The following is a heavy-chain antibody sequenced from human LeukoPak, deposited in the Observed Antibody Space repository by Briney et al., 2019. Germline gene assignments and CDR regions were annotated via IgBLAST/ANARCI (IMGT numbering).Heavy chain of an antibody. CDR3: ARRWLRPFDY. CDR2: IKQDGSEK. CDR1: GFTFSNYW. V-gene: IGHV3-7*01. Sequence: GGSLRLSCSASGFTFSNYWMSWVRQAPGKGLEWVANIKQDGSEKYYVDSVKGRFTISRDNAKNSLYLQMNSLRAADTAVYYCARRWLRPFDYWGQGTLVTVCS. J-gene: IGHJ4*02. D-gene: IGHD5-12*01.